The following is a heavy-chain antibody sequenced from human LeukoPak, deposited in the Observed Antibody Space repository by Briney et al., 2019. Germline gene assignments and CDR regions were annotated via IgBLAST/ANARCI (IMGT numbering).Heavy chain of an antibody. CDR2: INPSGSST. Sequence: ASVKVSCKASGYTFTGYYMHWVRQAPGQGLEWMGLINPSGSSTTYAQKFQGRVTMTRDMSTSTDYMELSSLRSEGTAVYYCARDNSVGDYAWWFDPWGQGTLVTVSS. CDR3: ARDNSVGDYAWWFDP. CDR1: GYTFTGYY. J-gene: IGHJ5*02. V-gene: IGHV1-46*01. D-gene: IGHD1-26*01.